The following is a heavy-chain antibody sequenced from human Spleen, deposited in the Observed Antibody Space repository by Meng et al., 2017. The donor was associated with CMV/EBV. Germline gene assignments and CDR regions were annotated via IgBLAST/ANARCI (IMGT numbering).Heavy chain of an antibody. CDR1: GFTFSSYS. CDR2: ISSSSSNI. Sequence: GGSLRLSCAASGFTFSSYSMNWVRQAPGTGREWVSSISSSSSNIDYADSVKGRFTISRDNAKNSLYLQMNSLRAEDTAVYYCAREGAARLTMVVWGQGTTVTVSS. D-gene: IGHD6-6*01. CDR3: AREGAARLTMVV. J-gene: IGHJ6*02. V-gene: IGHV3-21*01.